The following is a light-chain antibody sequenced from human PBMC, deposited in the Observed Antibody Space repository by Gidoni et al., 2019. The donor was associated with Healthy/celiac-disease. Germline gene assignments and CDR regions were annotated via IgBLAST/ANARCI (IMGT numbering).Light chain of an antibody. CDR1: QSISSY. J-gene: IGKJ1*01. Sequence: DIQMTQSPAPLSASVGDRVTLTCRASQSISSYFNWCQQKPGNATQLLIYAASSLHSAVPSRFCGSGSSTAFTLTISSLQPADFSTYYCQQRYSSLWAFGQGTRLEIK. CDR2: AAS. V-gene: IGKV1-39*01. CDR3: QQRYSSLWA.